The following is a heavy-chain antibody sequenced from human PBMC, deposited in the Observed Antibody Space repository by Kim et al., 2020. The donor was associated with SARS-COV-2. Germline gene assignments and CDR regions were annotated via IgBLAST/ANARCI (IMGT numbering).Heavy chain of an antibody. CDR3: AKSGDYSLGYYYYGMDV. Sequence: GGSLRLSCAASGFTFSSYAMSWVRQAPGKGLEWVSAISGSGGSTYYADSVKGRFTISRDNSKNTLYLQMNSLRAEDTAVYYCAKSGDYSLGYYYYGMDVWGQGTTVTVSS. J-gene: IGHJ6*02. CDR1: GFTFSSYA. D-gene: IGHD4-17*01. V-gene: IGHV3-23*01. CDR2: ISGSGGST.